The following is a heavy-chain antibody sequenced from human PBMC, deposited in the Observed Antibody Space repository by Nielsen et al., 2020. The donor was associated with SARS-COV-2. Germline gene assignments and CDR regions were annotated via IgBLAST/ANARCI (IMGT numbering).Heavy chain of an antibody. V-gene: IGHV5-51*01. CDR3: ARLGGRWLPNWYFDL. CDR2: IYPDDSDT. D-gene: IGHD3-22*01. Sequence: GESLKIPCKGSGYSFTNYWIGWVRQMPGKGLEWMGIIYPDDSDTRYSPSFQGQVTISADKSINTAYLQWGSLKASDTALYYCARLGGRWLPNWYFDLWGRGTLVTVSS. CDR1: GYSFTNYW. J-gene: IGHJ2*01.